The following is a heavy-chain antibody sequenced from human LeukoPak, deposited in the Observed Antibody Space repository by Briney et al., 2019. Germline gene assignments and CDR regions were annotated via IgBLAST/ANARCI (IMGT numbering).Heavy chain of an antibody. J-gene: IGHJ4*02. D-gene: IGHD3-16*01. V-gene: IGHV3-30*03. CDR1: GFTFSSYA. CDR2: ISYDGSNK. CDR3: ATSPIMITFGGATNSPFDY. Sequence: GGSLRLSCAASGFTFSSYAMSWVRQAPGKGLEWVAVISYDGSNKYYADSVKGRFTISRDNSKNTLYLQMNSLRAEDTAVYYCATSPIMITFGGATNSPFDYWGQGTLVTVSS.